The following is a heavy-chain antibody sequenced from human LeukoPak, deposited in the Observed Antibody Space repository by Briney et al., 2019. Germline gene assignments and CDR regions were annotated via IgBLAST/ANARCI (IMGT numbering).Heavy chain of an antibody. D-gene: IGHD3-10*01. CDR3: ARDGSGYDDAFDI. CDR2: ISSSGSTI. CDR1: GFTFSSYE. J-gene: IGHJ3*02. V-gene: IGHV3-48*03. Sequence: PGGSLRLSCAASGFTFSSYEMNWARQAPGKGLEWVSYISSSGSTIYYADSVKGRFTISRDNAKNSLYLQMNSLRAEDTAVYYCARDGSGYDDAFDIWGQGTMVTVSS.